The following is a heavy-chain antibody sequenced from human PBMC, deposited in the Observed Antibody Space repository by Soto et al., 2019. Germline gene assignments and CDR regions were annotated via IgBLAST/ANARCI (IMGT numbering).Heavy chain of an antibody. CDR2: ISGSGGST. V-gene: IGHV3-23*01. CDR3: ARGGLYGDLPVWTGYAFDL. CDR1: GFTFSSYA. D-gene: IGHD4-17*01. Sequence: PGGSLILSCAASGFTFSSYAMSWVLQAPGKGLEWVSAISGSGGSTYYADSVKGRFTISRDNSKNTLYLQMNSLRAEDTAVYYCARGGLYGDLPVWTGYAFDLWGQGTMFTVSS. J-gene: IGHJ3*01.